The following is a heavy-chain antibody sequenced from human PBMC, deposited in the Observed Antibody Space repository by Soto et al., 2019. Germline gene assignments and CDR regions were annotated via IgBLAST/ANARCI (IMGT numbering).Heavy chain of an antibody. CDR3: ARVPSP. CDR2: IYHSGIT. Sequence: SETLSLTCAVSGGSISSGGYSWSWIRQPPGKGLEWIGYIYHSGITYYNPSLKSRVTISVDRSKNQFSLKLSSVTAADTAVYYCARVPSPWGQGTLVTVSS. V-gene: IGHV4-30-2*01. J-gene: IGHJ5*02. CDR1: GGSISSGGYS.